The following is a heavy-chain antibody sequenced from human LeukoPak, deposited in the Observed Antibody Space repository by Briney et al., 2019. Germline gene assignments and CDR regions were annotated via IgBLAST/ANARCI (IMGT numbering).Heavy chain of an antibody. CDR1: GFTFSSYS. D-gene: IGHD4-17*01. CDR2: ISSSSSTI. V-gene: IGHV3-48*01. CDR3: ARNDYGDYDWGYYYYMDV. Sequence: GGSLRLSCAASGFTFSSYSMNWVRQAPGKGLEWVSYISSSSSTIYYADSVKGRFTISRDNAKNSLYLQMNSLRAEDTAVYYCARNDYGDYDWGYYYYMDVWGKGTTVTVSS. J-gene: IGHJ6*03.